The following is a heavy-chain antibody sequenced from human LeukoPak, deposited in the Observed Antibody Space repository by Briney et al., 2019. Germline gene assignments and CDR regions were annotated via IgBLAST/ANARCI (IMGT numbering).Heavy chain of an antibody. CDR3: AKDRSMNNWNAFHFDL. CDR2: ISGGGGGT. V-gene: IGHV3-23*01. CDR1: GFTFSSYA. D-gene: IGHD1-20*01. J-gene: IGHJ2*01. Sequence: PWGSLRLSCSASGFTFSSYAMTWVRQAPGKGLEWVSLISGGGGGTYYADSVKGRFTISRDNSKNTLFLQMDNLRADDTAVYSCAKDRSMNNWNAFHFDLWGRVTLVTVSS.